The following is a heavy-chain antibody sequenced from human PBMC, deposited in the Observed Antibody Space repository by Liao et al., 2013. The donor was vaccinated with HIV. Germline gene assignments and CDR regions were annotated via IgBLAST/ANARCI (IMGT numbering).Heavy chain of an antibody. D-gene: IGHD3-22*01. CDR1: GGSFSGYY. V-gene: IGHV4-34*01. CDR3: GGSSGYYYENFDY. J-gene: IGHJ4*02. Sequence: QVQLQQWGAGLLKPSETLSLTCTVYGGSFSGYYWSWIRQPPGKGLEWIGEINHSGSTNYNPSLKSRVTISVDTSKNQFSLQLSSVTAADTAVYYCGGSSGYYYENFDYWGQGTLVTVSS. CDR2: INHSGST.